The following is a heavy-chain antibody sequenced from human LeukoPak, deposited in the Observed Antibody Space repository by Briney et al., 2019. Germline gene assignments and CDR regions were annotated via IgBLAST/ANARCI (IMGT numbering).Heavy chain of an antibody. Sequence: GGSLRLSCAVSGFTFSDYWMHWIRQASGKGLVWISRINTDGSVTDYADSVKGRFTISRDNANNTLYLQMNSLITEDTALYYCTRSFGGSGDYWGQGTLVTVSS. J-gene: IGHJ4*02. CDR1: GFTFSDYW. CDR3: TRSFGGSGDY. CDR2: INTDGSVT. V-gene: IGHV3-74*01. D-gene: IGHD4-23*01.